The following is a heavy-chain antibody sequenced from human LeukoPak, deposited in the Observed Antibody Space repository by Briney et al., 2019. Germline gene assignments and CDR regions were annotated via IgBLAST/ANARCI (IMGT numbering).Heavy chain of an antibody. Sequence: GASVKVSCKASGYTFTGYYMHWVRQAPGQGLEWMGWINPNSGGTNYAQKFQGRVTMTRDTSISTAYMELSRLRSDDTAVYYCARVLRARYGSGSYSYYGMDVWGQGTTVTVSS. D-gene: IGHD3-10*01. CDR3: ARVLRARYGSGSYSYYGMDV. CDR1: GYTFTGYY. V-gene: IGHV1-2*02. CDR2: INPNSGGT. J-gene: IGHJ6*02.